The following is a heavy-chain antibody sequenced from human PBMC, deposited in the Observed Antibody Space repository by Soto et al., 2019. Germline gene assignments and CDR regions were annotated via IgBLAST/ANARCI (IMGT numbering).Heavy chain of an antibody. CDR1: GFTFSSYA. Sequence: PGGSLRLSCAASGFTFSSYAMSWVRQAPGKGLEWVSAISGSGGSTYYADSVKGRFTISRDNSKNTLYLQMNSLRAEDTAVYYCAKKMIVTDEIVGATYDVNFDYWGQGTLVTVSS. D-gene: IGHD1-26*01. CDR3: AKKMIVTDEIVGATYDVNFDY. CDR2: ISGSGGST. V-gene: IGHV3-23*01. J-gene: IGHJ4*02.